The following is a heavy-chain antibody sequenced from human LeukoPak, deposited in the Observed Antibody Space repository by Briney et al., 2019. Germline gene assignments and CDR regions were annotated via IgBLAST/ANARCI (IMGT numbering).Heavy chain of an antibody. D-gene: IGHD2-15*01. V-gene: IGHV4-59*08. Sequence: EGSERVSLTCTVSGGSISSYYWSWTRQPPGKGLEWIGYIYYSGSTNYNPSLKSRVAISVDTSKNQFSLKLSSVTAADTAVYYCAGYCSGGSCYFSDAFDIWGQAGMAADSS. CDR1: GGSISSYY. J-gene: IGHJ3*02. CDR2: IYYSGST. CDR3: AGYCSGGSCYFSDAFDI.